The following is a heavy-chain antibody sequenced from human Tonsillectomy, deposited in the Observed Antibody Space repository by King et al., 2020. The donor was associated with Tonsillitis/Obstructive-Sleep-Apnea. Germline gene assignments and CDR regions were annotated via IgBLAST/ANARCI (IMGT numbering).Heavy chain of an antibody. CDR1: GFTFSNAW. CDR3: TRSWYSSNWYGSFDY. V-gene: IGHV3-15*01. CDR2: IKSKTDGGTT. D-gene: IGHD6-13*01. Sequence: VQLVESGGGLVKPGGSLRLSCAASGFTFSNAWMSWVRQAPGKGLEWVGRIKSKTDGGTTDYAAPVKGRFTISRDDSKNTLYLQMNSLKTEDTAVYYCTRSWYSSNWYGSFDYWGQGTLVTVSS. J-gene: IGHJ4*02.